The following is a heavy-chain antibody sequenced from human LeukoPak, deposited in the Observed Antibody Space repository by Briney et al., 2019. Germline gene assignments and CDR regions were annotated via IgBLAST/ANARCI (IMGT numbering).Heavy chain of an antibody. CDR3: ARGPGGYCSSSSCPAYFQN. CDR2: ISYDGSNK. Sequence: GRSLRLSCAASGFTFNYSAMHWVRQARGKGLEWVAVISYDGSNKYYADSVKGRFTISRDNSKNTLYLQMSSLRAEDTAVYYCARGPGGYCSSSSCPAYFQNWGQGTLVTVSS. J-gene: IGHJ1*01. D-gene: IGHD2-2*01. CDR1: GFTFNYSA. V-gene: IGHV3-30-3*01.